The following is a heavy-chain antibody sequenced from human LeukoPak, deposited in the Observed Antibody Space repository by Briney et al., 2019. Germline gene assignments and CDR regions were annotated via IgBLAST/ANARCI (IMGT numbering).Heavy chain of an antibody. CDR2: IYHSGST. Sequence: SETLSLTCAVSGGSISSGGYSWSWIRQPPGKGLEWIGYIYHSGSTYYNPSLKSRVTISVDRSKNQFSLKLSSVTAADTSVYYCARGGYSYGYNFDYWGQGTLVTVSS. CDR1: GGSISSGGYS. J-gene: IGHJ4*02. V-gene: IGHV4-30-2*01. CDR3: ARGGYSYGYNFDY. D-gene: IGHD5-18*01.